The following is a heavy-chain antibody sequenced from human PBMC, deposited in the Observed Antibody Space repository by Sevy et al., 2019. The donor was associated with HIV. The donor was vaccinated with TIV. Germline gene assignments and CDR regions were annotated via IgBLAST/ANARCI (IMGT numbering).Heavy chain of an antibody. CDR3: AKAHADCSGGTCYTGHYYYDMDV. Sequence: GGSLRLSCAASGFTFSNYGMHWVRQAPGKGLEWVAAISYDGDNKYFADSVKGRFTVSRDNSKNTLYLEMNSLRAEDTAIYYCAKAHADCSGGTCYTGHYYYDMDVWGQGATVTVSS. CDR1: GFTFSNYG. J-gene: IGHJ6*02. V-gene: IGHV3-30*18. CDR2: ISYDGDNK. D-gene: IGHD2-15*01.